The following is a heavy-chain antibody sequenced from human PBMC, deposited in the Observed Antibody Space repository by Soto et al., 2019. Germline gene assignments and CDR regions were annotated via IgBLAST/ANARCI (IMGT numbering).Heavy chain of an antibody. CDR3: ARYAGANIWGSYRYRYYFDY. J-gene: IGHJ4*02. Sequence: EVQLVESGGGLVQPGGSLRLSCAASGFTFSSYWMHWVRQAPGKGLVWVSRINSDGSSTSYADSVKGRFTISRDNAKNTLYLQMNSLRAEDTAVYYCARYAGANIWGSYRYRYYFDYWGQGTLVTVSS. CDR1: GFTFSSYW. CDR2: INSDGSST. V-gene: IGHV3-74*01. D-gene: IGHD3-16*02.